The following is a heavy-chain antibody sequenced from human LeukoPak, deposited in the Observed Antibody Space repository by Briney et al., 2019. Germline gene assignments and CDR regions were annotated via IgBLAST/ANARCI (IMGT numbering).Heavy chain of an antibody. V-gene: IGHV4-39*01. CDR1: GGSISSSSYY. CDR3: GRGDYDILTGYPLVIDY. CDR2: IYYSGST. Sequence: SETLSLTCTVSGGSISSSSYYWGWIRQPPGKGLEWIGSIYYSGSTYYNPSLKSRVTISVDTSKNQFSLKLSSVTAADTAVYYCGRGDYDILTGYPLVIDYWGQGTLVTVSS. J-gene: IGHJ4*02. D-gene: IGHD3-9*01.